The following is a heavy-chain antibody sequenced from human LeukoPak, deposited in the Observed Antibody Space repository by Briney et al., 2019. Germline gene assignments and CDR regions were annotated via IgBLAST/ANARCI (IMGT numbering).Heavy chain of an antibody. CDR1: GYTFTSYG. J-gene: IGHJ4*02. CDR3: ASALIPTVVRGVQRETDY. CDR2: ISAYNGNT. V-gene: IGHV1-18*01. Sequence: ASVTVSCTASGYTFTSYGISWVRQAPGQGLEWMGWISAYNGNTNYAQKVQGRVTMTTDTSTSTAYMELRSLRSDGTAVYYSASALIPTVVRGVQRETDYWGQGTLVTVS. D-gene: IGHD3-10*01.